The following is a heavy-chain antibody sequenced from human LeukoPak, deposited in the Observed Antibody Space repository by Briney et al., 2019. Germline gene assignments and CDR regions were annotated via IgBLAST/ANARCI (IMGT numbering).Heavy chain of an antibody. D-gene: IGHD3-16*01. CDR2: IYYSGST. CDR3: ARHKRGGWSAFDI. Sequence: SETLSFTCTVSGGSISSYYWSWIRQPPGKGLEWIGYIYYSGSTNYNPSLKSRVTISVDTSKNQFSLKLSSVTAANTAVYYCARHKRGGWSAFDIWGQGTMVAVSS. J-gene: IGHJ3*02. V-gene: IGHV4-59*08. CDR1: GGSISSYY.